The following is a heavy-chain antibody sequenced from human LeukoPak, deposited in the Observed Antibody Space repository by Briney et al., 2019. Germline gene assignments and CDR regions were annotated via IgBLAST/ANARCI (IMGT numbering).Heavy chain of an antibody. J-gene: IGHJ4*02. V-gene: IGHV3-48*02. CDR3: ARDERVDYYDDSGYSDRPADC. CDR2: ISSSSRTM. Sequence: GGSLRLSCAAPGFTFSSHSMNWVRQAPGKGLEWVSYISSSSRTMYYADSVKGRFTISRDNAKNSLYLQMNSLRDEDTAVYYCARDERVDYYDDSGYSDRPADCWGQGTLVTVSS. D-gene: IGHD3-22*01. CDR1: GFTFSSHS.